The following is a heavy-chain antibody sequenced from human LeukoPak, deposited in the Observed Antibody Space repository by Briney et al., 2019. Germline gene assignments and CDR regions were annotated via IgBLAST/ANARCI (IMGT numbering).Heavy chain of an antibody. J-gene: IGHJ3*02. CDR3: ARDEHYYGSGTYYRRASTFDI. D-gene: IGHD3-10*01. CDR2: ISANNGYT. V-gene: IGHV1-18*04. CDR1: GYTFTSYG. Sequence: ASVKVSCKASGYTFTSYGISWVQQAPGQGLEWMGWISANNGYTNYAQKLQGRVTMTTDTSTTTAYMELTSLTSDDTAVYYCARDEHYYGSGTYYRRASTFDIWGQGTMVTVSS.